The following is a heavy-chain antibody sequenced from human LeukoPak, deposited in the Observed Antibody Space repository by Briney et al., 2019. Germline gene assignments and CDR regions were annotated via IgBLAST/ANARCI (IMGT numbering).Heavy chain of an antibody. V-gene: IGHV3-53*01. J-gene: IGHJ5*02. CDR1: GFTFSSYA. CDR3: ASGIIAVAGPDP. CDR2: IYSGGST. Sequence: GGSLRLSCAASGFTFSSYAMSWVRQAPGKGLEWVSVIYSGGSTYYADSVKGRFTTSRDNSKNTLYLQMNSLRAEDTAVYYCASGIIAVAGPDPWGQATLVTVSS. D-gene: IGHD6-19*01.